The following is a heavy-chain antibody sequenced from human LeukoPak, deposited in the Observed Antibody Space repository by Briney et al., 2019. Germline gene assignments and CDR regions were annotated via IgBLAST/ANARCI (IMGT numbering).Heavy chain of an antibody. D-gene: IGHD2-21*02. CDR2: IGISDNT. CDR1: GFTFSNYA. J-gene: IGHJ4*02. Sequence: PGGSLRLSCAASGFTFSNYAMTWVRQAPGGGLEWVSIIGISDNTYYADSVKGRFTISRDSSKNTLYLQMNSLRAEDTALYYCARKTATQNFDSWGQGTLVTVSS. CDR3: ARKTATQNFDS. V-gene: IGHV3-23*01.